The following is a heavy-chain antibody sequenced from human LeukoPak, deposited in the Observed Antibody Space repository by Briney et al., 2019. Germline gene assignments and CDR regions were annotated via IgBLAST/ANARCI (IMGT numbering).Heavy chain of an antibody. D-gene: IGHD6-19*01. V-gene: IGHV4-4*02. Sequence: PSETLSLTCAVSGGSISSSNWWSWVRQPPGKGLEWIGEIYHSGSTNYNPSLKSRVTISVDKSKNQFSLKLSSVTAADTAVYYCARAALSSGWYRGYYYYMDVWGKGTTVTVSS. CDR1: GGSISSSNW. CDR2: IYHSGST. CDR3: ARAALSSGWYRGYYYYMDV. J-gene: IGHJ6*03.